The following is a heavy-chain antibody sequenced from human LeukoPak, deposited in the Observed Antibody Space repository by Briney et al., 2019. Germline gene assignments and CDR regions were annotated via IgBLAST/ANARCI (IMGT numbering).Heavy chain of an antibody. CDR1: GYSIGSGYF. D-gene: IGHD2-21*02. CDR2: IYQSGST. CDR3: ASAYCGGDCTPYWYFDL. Sequence: PSETLSLTCTVPGYSIGSGYFWGWIRQPPGKGREWIAGIYQSGSTDYNPSLKSRVTISVDTVKNQFSLKLSSVTAADTAVYYCASAYCGGDCTPYWYFDLWGRGTLVTVSS. J-gene: IGHJ2*01. V-gene: IGHV4-38-2*02.